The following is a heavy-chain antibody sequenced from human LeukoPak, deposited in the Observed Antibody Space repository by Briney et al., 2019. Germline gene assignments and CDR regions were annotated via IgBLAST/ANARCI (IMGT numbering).Heavy chain of an antibody. D-gene: IGHD5-12*01. CDR2: IRYDGSKT. CDR3: AKDRWLPGHFIED. Sequence: PGGSLRLSCVASGFTFSSTGMHWVRQAPGKGLEWVAFIRYDGSKTYYADSVKGRFTISRDTSKNTLYLQMSSLRAEDTAVYYCAKDRWLPGHFIEDWGQGTLVTVPS. V-gene: IGHV3-30*02. CDR1: GFTFSSTG. J-gene: IGHJ4*02.